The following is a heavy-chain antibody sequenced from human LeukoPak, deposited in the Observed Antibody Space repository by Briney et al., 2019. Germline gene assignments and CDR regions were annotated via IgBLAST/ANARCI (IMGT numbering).Heavy chain of an antibody. CDR2: ISSSSSYI. CDR1: GFTFSSYG. Sequence: PGGSLRLSCAASGFTFSSYGMSWVRQAPGKGLEWVSSISSSSSYIYYADSVKGRFTISRDNAKNSLYLQMNSLRAEDTAVYYCARGSLWFGELFSAFDIWGQGTMVTVSS. J-gene: IGHJ3*02. D-gene: IGHD3-10*01. V-gene: IGHV3-21*01. CDR3: ARGSLWFGELFSAFDI.